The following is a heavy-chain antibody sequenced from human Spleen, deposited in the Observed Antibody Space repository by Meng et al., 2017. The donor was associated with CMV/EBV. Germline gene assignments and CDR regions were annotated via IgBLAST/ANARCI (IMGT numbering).Heavy chain of an antibody. V-gene: IGHV4-39*07. CDR3: ARDGGYSSGWYDGYAFDI. D-gene: IGHD6-19*01. J-gene: IGHJ3*02. CDR2: IYYSGGT. CDR1: GGSISSYF. Sequence: SETLSLTCTVSGGSISSYFWGWIRQPPGKGLEWIGSIYYSGGTYYNPSLTSRVTISLDTSKNQFSLRLSSVTAADTAVYYCARDGGYSSGWYDGYAFDIWGQGTMVTVSS.